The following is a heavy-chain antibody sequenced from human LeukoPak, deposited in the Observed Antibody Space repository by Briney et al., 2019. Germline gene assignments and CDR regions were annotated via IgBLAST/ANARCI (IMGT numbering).Heavy chain of an antibody. Sequence: PSETLSLTCAVYGGSFSGYYWSWIRQPPGKGLEWIGEINHSGSTNYNPSLKSRVTISVDTSKNQFSLKLSSVTAADTAVYYCARGRAPGVTAADSDYWGQGTLVTVSS. J-gene: IGHJ4*02. V-gene: IGHV4-34*01. D-gene: IGHD6-13*01. CDR3: ARGRAPGVTAADSDY. CDR1: GGSFSGYY. CDR2: INHSGST.